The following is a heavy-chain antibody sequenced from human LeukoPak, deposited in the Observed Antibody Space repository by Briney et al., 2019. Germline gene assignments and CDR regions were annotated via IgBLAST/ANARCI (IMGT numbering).Heavy chain of an antibody. J-gene: IGHJ4*02. Sequence: GGSLRLSCAASGFTFSSYAMSWVRQAPGKGLEWVSTMSGSGDSTYYADSVKGRFTISRDNSRNTLYLQMNSLRVEDTAVYFCARTMWGFDYWGQGTLVTVSS. D-gene: IGHD7-27*01. CDR3: ARTMWGFDY. CDR2: MSGSGDST. V-gene: IGHV3-23*01. CDR1: GFTFSSYA.